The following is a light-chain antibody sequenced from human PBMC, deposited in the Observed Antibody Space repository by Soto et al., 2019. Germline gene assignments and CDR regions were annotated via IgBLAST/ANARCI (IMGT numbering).Light chain of an antibody. CDR1: QTVTSRS. V-gene: IGKV3-20*01. CDR3: QHYSSSCWT. J-gene: IGKJ1*01. Sequence: EIVLTQSPGTLSLSPGERATLSCRASQTVTSRSLAWYQQKPGQAPRLLIYAASSRATGIPDRFSGGGSGTDFTLTISRLEPEDFAVYYCQHYSSSCWTFGQGTKVEVK. CDR2: AAS.